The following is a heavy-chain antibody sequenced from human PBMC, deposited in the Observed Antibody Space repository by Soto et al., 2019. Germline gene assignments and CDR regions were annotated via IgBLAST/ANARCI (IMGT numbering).Heavy chain of an antibody. CDR3: AGLISTTVTTDIDY. CDR1: GGSFSGYY. D-gene: IGHD4-17*01. CDR2: INHSGST. V-gene: IGHV4-34*01. J-gene: IGHJ4*02. Sequence: PSETLSLTCAVYGGSFSGYYWSWIRQPPGKGLEWIGEINHSGSTNYNPSLKSRVTISVDTSKNQFSLKLSSVTAADTAVYYCAGLISTTVTTDIDYWGQGTLVTVSS.